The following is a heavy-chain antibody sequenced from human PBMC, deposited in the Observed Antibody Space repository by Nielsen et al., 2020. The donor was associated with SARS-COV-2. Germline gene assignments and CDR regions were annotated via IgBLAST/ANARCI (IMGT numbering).Heavy chain of an antibody. CDR3: ARAAGYCSGGSCYSGGWFDP. CDR2: ISSSSRHT. V-gene: IGHV3-11*05. J-gene: IGHJ5*02. D-gene: IGHD2-15*01. Sequence: RQAPGKGLEWVSYISSSSRHTNYADSVKGRFTISRDNAKNSLYLQMNSLRVEDTAVYYCARAAGYCSGGSCYSGGWFDPWGQGTLVPSPQ.